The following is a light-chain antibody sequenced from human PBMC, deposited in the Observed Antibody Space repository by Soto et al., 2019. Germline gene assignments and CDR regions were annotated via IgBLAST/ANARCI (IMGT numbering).Light chain of an antibody. J-gene: IGLJ1*01. CDR1: SSDVGGYNS. V-gene: IGLV2-11*01. CDR2: DVS. Sequence: SGPTEPRAVSGSPAQSVTFSCTGNSSDVGGYNSVSWYQQHPDKAPKFMIYDVSKRPSGVPDRFSGSKSGNTASLTIPGLQAEDEADYYCCSYAGSDTHYVFGTGTKVTV. CDR3: CSYAGSDTHYV.